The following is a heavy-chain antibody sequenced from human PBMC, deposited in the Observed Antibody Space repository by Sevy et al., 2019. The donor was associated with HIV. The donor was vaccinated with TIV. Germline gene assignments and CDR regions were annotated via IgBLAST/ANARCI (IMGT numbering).Heavy chain of an antibody. CDR3: AKELQNLYYYYGMDV. CDR2: ISWNSGSI. J-gene: IGHJ6*02. V-gene: IGHV3-9*01. Sequence: GGCLRLSCAASGFTFDDYAMHWVRQAPGKGLEWVSGISWNSGSIGYADSVKGRFTISRDNAKNSLYLQMNSLRAEDTALYYCAKELQNLYYYYGMDVWGQGTTVTVSS. CDR1: GFTFDDYA. D-gene: IGHD2-15*01.